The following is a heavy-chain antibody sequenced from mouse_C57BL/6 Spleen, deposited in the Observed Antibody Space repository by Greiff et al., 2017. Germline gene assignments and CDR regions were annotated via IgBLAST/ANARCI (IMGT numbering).Heavy chain of an antibody. D-gene: IGHD2-4*01. CDR3: ARVRDYDRRGNFDD. Sequence: VQLQQPGAELVRPGTSVKLSCKASGYTFTSYWMPWVKQRPGQGLEWIGVIDPSDSYTNYNQKFKGKATLTVDTSSSTAYMQLSSLTSEDSAVYYCARVRDYDRRGNFDDWGTGTTVTVSS. CDR1: GYTFTSYW. CDR2: IDPSDSYT. V-gene: IGHV1-59*01. J-gene: IGHJ1*03.